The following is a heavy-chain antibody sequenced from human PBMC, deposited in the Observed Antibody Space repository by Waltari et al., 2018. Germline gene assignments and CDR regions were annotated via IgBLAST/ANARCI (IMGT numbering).Heavy chain of an antibody. D-gene: IGHD3-10*01. Sequence: QVQLQESGPGQVKPSETLSLTCAVPGYSISSGYYLGWIRQPPGKGLEWIGSIYHSGSTYYNPSLKSRVTISVDTSKNQFSLKLSSVTAADTAVYYCARLVQGDANWFDPWGQGTLVTVSS. V-gene: IGHV4-38-2*01. CDR1: GYSISSGYY. CDR3: ARLVQGDANWFDP. CDR2: IYHSGST. J-gene: IGHJ5*02.